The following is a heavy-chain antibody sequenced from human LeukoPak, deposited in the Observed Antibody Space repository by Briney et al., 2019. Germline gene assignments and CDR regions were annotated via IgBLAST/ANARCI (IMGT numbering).Heavy chain of an antibody. V-gene: IGHV3-7*01. CDR2: IKQDGSET. Sequence: GGSLRLSCTASGFTFGDYAMTWVRQAPGKGLEWVANIKQDGSETYCVDSVKGRFTISRDNSKNTLYLQMNSLRAEDTAVYYCAKDPTHYRVWDYYETIGLSYWGQGTLVTVSS. D-gene: IGHD3-22*01. CDR1: GFTFGDYA. J-gene: IGHJ4*02. CDR3: AKDPTHYRVWDYYETIGLSY.